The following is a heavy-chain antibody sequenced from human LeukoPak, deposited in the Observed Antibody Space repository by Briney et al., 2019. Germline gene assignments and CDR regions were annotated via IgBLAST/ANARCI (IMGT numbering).Heavy chain of an antibody. V-gene: IGHV3-30-3*01. CDR1: GFTFSNYA. J-gene: IGHJ3*02. CDR2: ISYDGSNK. D-gene: IGHD3-22*01. Sequence: PGGSLRLSCAASGFTFSNYAMHWVRQAPGKGLEWVAVISYDGSNKYNADSVKGRFTISRDNSKNTLYLQMNSLRAEDTAVYYCANSRFYYDSSGYTVDAFDIWGQGTMVTVSS. CDR3: ANSRFYYDSSGYTVDAFDI.